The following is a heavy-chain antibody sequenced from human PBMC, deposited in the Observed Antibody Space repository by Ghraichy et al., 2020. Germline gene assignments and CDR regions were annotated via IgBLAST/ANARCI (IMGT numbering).Heavy chain of an antibody. J-gene: IGHJ4*02. V-gene: IGHV3-30*02. CDR3: AKSQNYYASGSSKYYFDY. CDR1: GFTFSLYG. D-gene: IGHD3-10*01. CDR2: IRHDGSDK. Sequence: GGSLRLSCAASGFTFSLYGMHWVRQAPGEGLEWVASIRHDGSDKYYADSVKGRFTISRDNSKNTLYLQMNSLRAEDTAIYYCAKSQNYYASGSSKYYFDYWAQGTLVTVSS.